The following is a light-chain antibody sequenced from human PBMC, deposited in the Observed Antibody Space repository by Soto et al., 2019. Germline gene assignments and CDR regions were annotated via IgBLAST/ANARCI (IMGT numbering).Light chain of an antibody. Sequence: QSALTQPASVSGSPGQSITISCTGTSTDVGANNYVSWYQQHPGRAPKVRIYDVTNRPSGVSNRFSDSTSGNTASLTFSGLQDEGEAVYYCSSHVDGTTGVFGGGI. V-gene: IGLV2-14*01. CDR1: STDVGANNY. J-gene: IGLJ2*01. CDR2: DVT. CDR3: SSHVDGTTGV.